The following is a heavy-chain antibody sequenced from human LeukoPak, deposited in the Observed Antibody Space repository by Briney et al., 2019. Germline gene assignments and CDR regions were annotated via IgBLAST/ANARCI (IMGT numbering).Heavy chain of an antibody. CDR2: IYYSGST. CDR1: GGSISSSTYY. Sequence: PSETLSLTYTVSGGSISSSTYYWVWIRQPPGKGLEWIGSIYYSGSTYYNPSLKSRVTISVDTSKNQLSLKLSSVTAADTAVYYCARSPTYYYAHDAFDIWGQGTMVTVSS. V-gene: IGHV4-39*01. J-gene: IGHJ3*02. D-gene: IGHD3-10*01. CDR3: ARSPTYYYAHDAFDI.